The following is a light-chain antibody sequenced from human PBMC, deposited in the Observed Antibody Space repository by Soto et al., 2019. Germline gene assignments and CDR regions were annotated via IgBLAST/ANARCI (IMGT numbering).Light chain of an antibody. J-gene: IGKJ2*01. Sequence: EIVLTQSPGTLSLSPGERATLSCRASQSLSGDFLAWYQKKPGQPPRLLIYGASNRATDIPDRFSGSGSGTDFTLTISGLEPEDFAIYYCQQFGRSSLYTFGQGTKLEIK. CDR2: GAS. V-gene: IGKV3-20*01. CDR1: QSLSGDF. CDR3: QQFGRSSLYT.